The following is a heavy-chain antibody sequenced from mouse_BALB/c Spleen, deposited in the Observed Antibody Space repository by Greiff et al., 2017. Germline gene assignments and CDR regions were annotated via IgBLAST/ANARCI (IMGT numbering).Heavy chain of an antibody. CDR3: TRTYVNPFAY. V-gene: IGHV1-5*01. Sequence: VQLQQSGTVLARPGASVKMSCKASGYTFTSYWMHWVKQRPGQGLEWIGAIYPGNSDTSYNQKFKGKAKLTAVTSTSTAYMELSSLTNEDSAVYYCTRTYVNPFAYWGQGTLVTVSA. D-gene: IGHD2-10*02. CDR2: IYPGNSDT. CDR1: GYTFTSYW. J-gene: IGHJ3*01.